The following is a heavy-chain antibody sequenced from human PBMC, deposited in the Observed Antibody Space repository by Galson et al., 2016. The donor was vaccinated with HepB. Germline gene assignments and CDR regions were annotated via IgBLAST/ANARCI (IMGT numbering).Heavy chain of an antibody. D-gene: IGHD2-8*01. CDR1: GYTFTSYY. V-gene: IGHV1-46*01. Sequence: SVKVSCKASGYTFTSYYIYWVRQAPGRGLEWVGVVNPTGGSTDFAPRFQDRVTLTRDTSTGTVYMELTSLTSDDTAVYYCARDKRFSCVNGVCSLGDQYFGMDVWGQGTTVIVSS. CDR2: VNPTGGST. CDR3: ARDKRFSCVNGVCSLGDQYFGMDV. J-gene: IGHJ6*02.